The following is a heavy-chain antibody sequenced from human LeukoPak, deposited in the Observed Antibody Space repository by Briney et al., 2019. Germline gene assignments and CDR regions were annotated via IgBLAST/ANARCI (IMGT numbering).Heavy chain of an antibody. CDR3: ARGPRILAASSYYFDY. V-gene: IGHV3-11*01. Sequence: PGGSLRLSCAASGFSFKDYYFSWIRQAPGKGLEWVSSINVNGGAMYYADFVKGRFTISRDNAKSSLYLEMNSLRVEDTAVYYCARGPRILAASSYYFDYWGQGSLVTVSS. CDR2: INVNGGAM. CDR1: GFSFKDYY. J-gene: IGHJ4*02. D-gene: IGHD6-6*01.